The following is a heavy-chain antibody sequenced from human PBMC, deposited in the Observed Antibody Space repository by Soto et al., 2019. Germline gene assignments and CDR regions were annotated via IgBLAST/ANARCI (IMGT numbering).Heavy chain of an antibody. D-gene: IGHD3-16*01. J-gene: IGHJ4*02. Sequence: GGSLRLSCAASGFTFSSYSMNWVRQAPGKGLEWVSSISSSSSYIYYADSVKGRFTISRDNAKNSLYLQMNSLRAEDTAVYYCARQGFIRGGELDWGQGTLVTVSS. CDR1: GFTFSSYS. CDR3: ARQGFIRGGELD. CDR2: ISSSSSYI. V-gene: IGHV3-21*01.